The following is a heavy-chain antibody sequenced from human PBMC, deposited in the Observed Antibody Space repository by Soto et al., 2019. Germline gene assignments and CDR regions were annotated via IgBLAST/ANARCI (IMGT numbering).Heavy chain of an antibody. CDR1: GYTVTDYY. D-gene: IGHD1-26*01. V-gene: IGHV1-2*02. J-gene: IGHJ4*02. Sequence: QVQLVQSGTEVKKPGASVKVSCKASGYTVTDYYIHWVRQAPGQGLEWMGWIDPKNGGTIYAQKFQHRVTMTRDTSISTAYMDLSRLTSDDTALYYCARDDYGIYPYWGQGTLVTVSS. CDR2: IDPKNGGT. CDR3: ARDDYGIYPY.